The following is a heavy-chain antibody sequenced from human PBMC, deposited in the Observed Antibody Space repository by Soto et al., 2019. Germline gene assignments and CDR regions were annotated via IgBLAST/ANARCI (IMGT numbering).Heavy chain of an antibody. CDR2: ISGSGADT. CDR1: GITFRSHA. D-gene: IGHD3-16*01. Sequence: EVQLLESGGGLVQPGGSLRLSCAVSGITFRSHALSWVRQAPGKGLEWVSGISGSGADTHYADSVKGRFTISRDNSKNTLSLQMSSLRADDTAVYYCAKEYGGGTRMITSDFDNWGRGTLVAVSS. J-gene: IGHJ4*02. CDR3: AKEYGGGTRMITSDFDN. V-gene: IGHV3-23*01.